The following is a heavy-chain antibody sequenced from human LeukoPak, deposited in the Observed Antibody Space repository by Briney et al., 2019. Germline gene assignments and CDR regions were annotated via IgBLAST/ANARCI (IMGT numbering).Heavy chain of an antibody. CDR3: AKDAAGPEY. D-gene: IGHD6-13*01. J-gene: IGHJ4*02. Sequence: PGGSLRLSCVVPGLTFSSYSMSWVRQAPGKGLEWVSGISASGGDTWYPDSVKGRFTISRDNSKNTLFLQMNSLRVEDTAIYYCAKDAAGPEYWGQGTRVTVSS. CDR1: GLTFSSYS. V-gene: IGHV3-23*01. CDR2: ISASGGDT.